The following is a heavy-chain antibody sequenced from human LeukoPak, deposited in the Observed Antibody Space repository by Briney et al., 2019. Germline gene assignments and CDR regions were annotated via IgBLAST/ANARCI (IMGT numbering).Heavy chain of an antibody. CDR1: GFTFSSYS. V-gene: IGHV3-21*01. D-gene: IGHD6-13*01. Sequence: GGSLRLSCAASGFTFSSYSMNWVRQAPGKGLEWVSSISSSSSYIYYADSVKGRFTISRDNAKNSLYLQMNSLRAEDTAVYYCARGAISSSWYYYGMAVGAKGTTVPVPS. CDR2: ISSSSSYI. J-gene: IGHJ6*04. CDR3: ARGAISSSWYYYGMAV.